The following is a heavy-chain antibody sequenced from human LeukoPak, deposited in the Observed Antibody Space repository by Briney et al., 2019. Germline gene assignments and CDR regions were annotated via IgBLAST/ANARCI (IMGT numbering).Heavy chain of an antibody. J-gene: IGHJ4*02. CDR2: MRYDGSNK. D-gene: IGHD6-13*01. V-gene: IGHV3-30*02. CDR1: GFTFSSYG. Sequence: GGSLRLSCAASGFTFSSYGMHWVRQAPGKGLEWVAFMRYDGSNKYYADSVKGRFTISRDNSKNTLYLQMNSLRAEDTAVYYCAKDSLLRGYSSSWRFDYWGQGTLVTVSS. CDR3: AKDSLLRGYSSSWRFDY.